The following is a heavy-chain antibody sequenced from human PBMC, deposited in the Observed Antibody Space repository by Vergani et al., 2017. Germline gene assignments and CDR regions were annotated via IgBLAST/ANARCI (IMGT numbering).Heavy chain of an antibody. CDR1: GGSISSSNW. J-gene: IGHJ5*02. Sequence: QVQLQESGPGLVKPSGTLSLTCAVSGGSISSSNWWSWVRQPPGKGLEWIGEIYHSGSTNYNPSLKSRVTISVDKSKNQFSLKLSSVTAADTAVYYCAGATGYSSGWFWFDPWGQGTLVTVSS. CDR2: IYHSGST. CDR3: AGATGYSSGWFWFDP. V-gene: IGHV4-4*02. D-gene: IGHD6-19*01.